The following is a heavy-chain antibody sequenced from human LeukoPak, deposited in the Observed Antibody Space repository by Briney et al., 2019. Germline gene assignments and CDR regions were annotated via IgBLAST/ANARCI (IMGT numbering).Heavy chain of an antibody. CDR3: ARRALTGDMEAFDI. V-gene: IGHV4-39*01. D-gene: IGHD7-27*01. CDR2: IDFSGST. J-gene: IGHJ3*02. CDR1: GGSISSGGYY. Sequence: SETLSLTCTVSGGSISSGGYYCGWIRQPPGKGLEWIGTIDFSGSTYYNPPLKSRFTVSVDTSKNQFSLKLRSVTAADTAVYYCARRALTGDMEAFDIWGQGTVVTVSS.